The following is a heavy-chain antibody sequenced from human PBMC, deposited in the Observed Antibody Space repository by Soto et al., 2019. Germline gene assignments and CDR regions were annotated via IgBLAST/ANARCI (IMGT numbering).Heavy chain of an antibody. D-gene: IGHD2-2*01. J-gene: IGHJ6*02. CDR1: GYSFTSYW. V-gene: IGHV5-10-1*01. CDR2: IDPSDSYT. Sequence: PGESLKISCKGSGYSFTSYWISWVRQMPGKGLEWMGRIDPSDSYTNYSPSFQGHVTISADKSISTAYLQWSSLKASDTAMYYCASPRSRYCSSTSCYDGYYYGMDVWGQGTTVTVSS. CDR3: ASPRSRYCSSTSCYDGYYYGMDV.